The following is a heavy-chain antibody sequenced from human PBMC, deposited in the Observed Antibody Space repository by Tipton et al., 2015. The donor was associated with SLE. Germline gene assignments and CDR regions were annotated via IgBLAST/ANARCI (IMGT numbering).Heavy chain of an antibody. CDR2: IYYSGGT. CDR3: ARVGGGGYTPYMDV. Sequence: TLSLTCTVSGDSISSSSYYWGWIRQPPGKGLEWIGTIYYSGGTSYNPSLKSRVTISVDTSKNQFSLRLTSVTAADTAMYYCARVGGGGYTPYMDVWGKGTTVTVSS. D-gene: IGHD3-16*01. CDR1: GDSISSSSYY. J-gene: IGHJ6*03. V-gene: IGHV4-39*07.